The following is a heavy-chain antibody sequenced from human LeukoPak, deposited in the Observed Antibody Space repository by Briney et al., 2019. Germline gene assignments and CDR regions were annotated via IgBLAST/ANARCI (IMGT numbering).Heavy chain of an antibody. CDR1: GYTFTSYY. CDR2: INPSGGST. J-gene: IGHJ6*02. Sequence: ASVKVSCKASGYTFTSYYMHWVRQAPGQGLEWMGIINPSGGSTSYAQKFQGRVTMTRDTSTSTVYMELSSLRSEDTAVYYCAREKNGGNSNYYGMDVWGQGTTVTVSS. V-gene: IGHV1-46*01. CDR3: AREKNGGNSNYYGMDV. D-gene: IGHD4-23*01.